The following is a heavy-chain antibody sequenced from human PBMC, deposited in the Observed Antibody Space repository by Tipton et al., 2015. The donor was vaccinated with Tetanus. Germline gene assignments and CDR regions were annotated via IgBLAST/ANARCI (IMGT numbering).Heavy chain of an antibody. CDR3: ARSHGSGGLLWFDS. V-gene: IGHV4-30-2*06. J-gene: IGHJ5*01. CDR1: GGSINNGAYT. D-gene: IGHD3-10*01. Sequence: LRLSCTVSGGSINNGAYTWSWIRQSPGKGLEWVGYIFHTGGTYYNPSLKSRVTISVDGPKNQFSLNLKSVTAADTAVYYCARSHGSGGLLWFDSWGQGTLVTVSS. CDR2: IFHTGGT.